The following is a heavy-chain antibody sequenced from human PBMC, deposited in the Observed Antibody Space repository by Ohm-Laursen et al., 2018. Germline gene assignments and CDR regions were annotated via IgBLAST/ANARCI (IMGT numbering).Heavy chain of an antibody. CDR3: ARSSSWPNYFDY. V-gene: IGHV4-59*01. D-gene: IGHD6-13*01. CDR2: IYYSGST. Sequence: GTLSLTCTVSGGSISSYYWSWIRQPPGKGLEWIGYIYYSGSTNYNPSLKSRGTISVDTSKKYFSLNLTSVTAADTAVYYCARSSSWPNYFDYWGQGTLVTVSS. CDR1: GGSISSYY. J-gene: IGHJ4*02.